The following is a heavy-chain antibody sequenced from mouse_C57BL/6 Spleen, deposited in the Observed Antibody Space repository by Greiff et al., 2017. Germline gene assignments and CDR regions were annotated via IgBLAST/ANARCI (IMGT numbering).Heavy chain of an antibody. CDR2: IDPSDSET. V-gene: IGHV1-52*01. CDR1: GYTFTSYW. Sequence: QVQLKQPGAELVRPGSSVKLSCKASGYTFTSYWMHWVKQRPIQGLEWIGNIDPSDSETHYNQKFKDKATLTVDKSSSTAYMQLSSLTSEDSAVYCCARGYYDYGDAMGCWGQGASVTVSS. D-gene: IGHD2-4*01. CDR3: ARGYYDYGDAMGC. J-gene: IGHJ4*01.